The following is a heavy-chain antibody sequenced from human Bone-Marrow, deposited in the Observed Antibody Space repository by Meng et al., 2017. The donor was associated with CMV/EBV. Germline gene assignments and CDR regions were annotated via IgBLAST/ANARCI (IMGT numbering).Heavy chain of an antibody. CDR1: GGTFSSYA. D-gene: IGHD6-13*01. J-gene: IGHJ4*02. CDR3: TRDVEQLLSGGYSSSAFDY. Sequence: SVKVSCKASGGTFSSYAISWVRQAPGRGLEWMGGIIPILGIANYAQKFQGRVTITADKSTSTAYMELSSLRSEDTAVYYGTRDVEQLLSGGYSSSAFDYWGQGALVTFYS. CDR2: IIPILGIA. V-gene: IGHV1-69*10.